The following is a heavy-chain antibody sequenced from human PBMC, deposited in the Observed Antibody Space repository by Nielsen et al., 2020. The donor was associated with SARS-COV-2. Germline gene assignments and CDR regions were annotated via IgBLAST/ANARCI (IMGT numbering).Heavy chain of an antibody. CDR3: AKDSVRFLSYMDV. CDR1: GFTFSSYG. CDR2: ISYDGSNK. J-gene: IGHJ6*03. V-gene: IGHV3-30*18. Sequence: GGSLRLSCAASGFTFSSYGMHWVRQAPGKGLEWVAVISYDGSNKYYADSVKGRFTISRDNSKNTLYLQMNSLRAEDTAVYYCAKDSVRFLSYMDVWGKGTTVTVSS. D-gene: IGHD3-10*01.